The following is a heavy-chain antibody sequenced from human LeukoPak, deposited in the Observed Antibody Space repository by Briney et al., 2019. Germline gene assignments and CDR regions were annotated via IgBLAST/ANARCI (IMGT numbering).Heavy chain of an antibody. Sequence: PSETLSLTCTVSGGSISSYYWSWIRQPPGKGLEWIGYIYYSGSTNYNPFLKSRVTISVDTSKNQFSLKLSSVTAADTAVYYCARQYSGYDDYWGQGTLVTVSS. J-gene: IGHJ4*02. CDR1: GGSISSYY. V-gene: IGHV4-59*08. CDR2: IYYSGST. CDR3: ARQYSGYDDY. D-gene: IGHD5-12*01.